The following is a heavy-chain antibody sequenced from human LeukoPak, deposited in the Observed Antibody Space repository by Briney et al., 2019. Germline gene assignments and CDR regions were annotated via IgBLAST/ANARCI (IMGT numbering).Heavy chain of an antibody. Sequence: ASVKVSCKASGYTFTGYYMHWVRQAPGQGLEWMGWINPNSRGTNYAQKFQGRVTMTRDTSISTAYMELSRLRSDDTAVYYCARDAAAGTVSYFDYWGQGTLVTVSS. CDR1: GYTFTGYY. D-gene: IGHD6-13*01. CDR2: INPNSRGT. CDR3: ARDAAAGTVSYFDY. J-gene: IGHJ4*02. V-gene: IGHV1-2*02.